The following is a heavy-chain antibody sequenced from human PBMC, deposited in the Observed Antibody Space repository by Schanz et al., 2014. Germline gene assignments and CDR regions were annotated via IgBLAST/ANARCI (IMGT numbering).Heavy chain of an antibody. CDR2: ISYNGGA. D-gene: IGHD6-13*01. V-gene: IGHV4-34*01. CDR1: GGSFSAYY. Sequence: QVQLQQWGAGLLKPSETLSLTCAVSGGSFSAYYWSWIRQPPGKGLEWIGEISYNGGANNPSLQGRVPISGDTSKKEVSLKLSSVTAADTAVYYCARGPDSTSADVTRGRRRYYFDYWGQGTLVTVSS. CDR3: ARGPDSTSADVTRGRRRYYFDY. J-gene: IGHJ4*02.